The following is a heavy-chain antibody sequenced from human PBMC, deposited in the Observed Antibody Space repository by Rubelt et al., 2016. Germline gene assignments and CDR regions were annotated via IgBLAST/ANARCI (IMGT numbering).Heavy chain of an antibody. V-gene: IGHV1-2*02. CDR2: INPNSGGT. CDR3: ARDDSSGWYWIPFDY. J-gene: IGHJ4*02. D-gene: IGHD6-19*01. Sequence: VRQAPGQGLEWMGWINPNSGGTNYAQKFQGRVTMTRDTSISTAYMELSRLRSDDTAVYYCARDDSSGWYWIPFDYWGQGTLVTVSS.